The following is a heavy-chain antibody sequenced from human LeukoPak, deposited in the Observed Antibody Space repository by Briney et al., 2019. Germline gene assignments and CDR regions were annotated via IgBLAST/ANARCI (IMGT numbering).Heavy chain of an antibody. V-gene: IGHV4-61*02. CDR1: GDSISSARYY. J-gene: IGHJ4*02. CDR2: IYTSGST. Sequence: SQTLSLTCTVSGDSISSARYYWSWIRQPAGKGLEWIGRIYTSGSTDYNPSLKSRLTISVDTSKNQFSLKLTSVTAADTAVYYCARLALFFDYWGQGTLVTVSS. D-gene: IGHD2-21*01. CDR3: ARLALFFDY.